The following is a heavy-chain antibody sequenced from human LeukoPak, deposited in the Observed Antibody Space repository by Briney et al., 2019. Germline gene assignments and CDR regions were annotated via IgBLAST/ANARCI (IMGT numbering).Heavy chain of an antibody. D-gene: IGHD3-10*01. J-gene: IGHJ2*01. CDR2: IYTSGST. Sequence: SETLSLTCTVSGGSISSYYWSWIRQPAGKGLEWIGRIYTSGSTNYNPSLKGRVTMSVDTSKNQFSLKLSSVTAADTAVYYCAREEGYYGSGSYYPRYFDLWGRGTLVTVSS. CDR3: AREEGYYGSGSYYPRYFDL. V-gene: IGHV4-4*07. CDR1: GGSISSYY.